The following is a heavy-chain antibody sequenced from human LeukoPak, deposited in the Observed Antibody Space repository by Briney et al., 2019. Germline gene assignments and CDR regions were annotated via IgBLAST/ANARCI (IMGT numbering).Heavy chain of an antibody. V-gene: IGHV4-59*08. CDR1: GGSISGYY. Sequence: SETLSLTCTVSGGSISGYYWAWIRQPPGKGLEWIGYIYSSGSTNYNPSLKSRVTISVDTSKHQFSLNLSSVTAADTAVYYCARHSQKNSYYGMDVWGQGTTVTVSS. CDR3: ARHSQKNSYYGMDV. J-gene: IGHJ6*02. CDR2: IYSSGST.